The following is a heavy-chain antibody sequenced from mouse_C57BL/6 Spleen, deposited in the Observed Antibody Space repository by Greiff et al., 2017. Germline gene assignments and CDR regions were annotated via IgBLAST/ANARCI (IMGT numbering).Heavy chain of an antibody. CDR2: INPNNGGT. CDR3: ARRIYYYGTSGGMDY. D-gene: IGHD1-1*01. Sequence: EVKVVESGPELVKPGASVKIPCKASGYTFTDYNMDWVKQSHGKSLEWIGDINPNNGGTIYNQKFKGKATLTVDKSSSTAYMELRSLTSEDTAVYYCARRIYYYGTSGGMDYWGQGTSVTVSS. CDR1: GYTFTDYN. V-gene: IGHV1-18*01. J-gene: IGHJ4*01.